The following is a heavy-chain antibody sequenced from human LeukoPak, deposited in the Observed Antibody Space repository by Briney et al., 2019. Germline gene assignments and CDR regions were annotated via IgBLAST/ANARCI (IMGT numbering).Heavy chain of an antibody. CDR2: IYYSGST. D-gene: IGHD5-24*01. CDR1: GGSISNYY. CDR3: ARGYGYNAIDY. J-gene: IGHJ4*02. Sequence: SEILSLTCTVSGGSISNYYWSWIRQPPGKGLEWIGYIYYSGSTNYNPSLKGRVTISVDTSKNQFSLKLSSVTAADTAVYYCARGYGYNAIDYWGQGTLVTVSS. V-gene: IGHV4-59*01.